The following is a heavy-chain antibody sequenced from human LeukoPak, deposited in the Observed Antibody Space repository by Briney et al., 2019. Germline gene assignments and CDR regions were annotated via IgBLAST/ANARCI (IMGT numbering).Heavy chain of an antibody. V-gene: IGHV4-59*01. CDR3: ARGVYIAAAQYAY. J-gene: IGHJ4*02. D-gene: IGHD6-13*01. CDR2: IYYSGTT. CDR1: GGSISSYY. Sequence: PSETLSLTCTVSGGSISSYYWSWILQPPGKGLEWIGYIYYSGTTNYNPSLKSRVNISVATSKNQFSLKLSSVTAADMAVYYCARGVYIAAAQYAYWGQGTLVPVSS.